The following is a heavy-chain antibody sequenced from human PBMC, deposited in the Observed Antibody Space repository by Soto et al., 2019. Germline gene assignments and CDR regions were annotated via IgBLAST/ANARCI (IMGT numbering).Heavy chain of an antibody. D-gene: IGHD6-19*01. J-gene: IGHJ4*01. CDR2: ITVYNGHT. Sequence: ASVKVSCKTSGYNFNSYGLSWVRQAPGQGLEWMGWITVYNGHTSYAQRFQGRVTMTTDTSTSTAYMELRSLRSEDTAEYYCVRDAVALARIRQRHCGQVTRITVPS. CDR3: VRDAVALARIRQRH. V-gene: IGHV1-18*01. CDR1: GYNFNSYG.